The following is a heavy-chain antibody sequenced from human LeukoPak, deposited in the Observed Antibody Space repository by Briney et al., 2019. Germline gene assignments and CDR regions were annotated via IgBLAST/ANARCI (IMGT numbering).Heavy chain of an antibody. CDR2: ISGSGGST. J-gene: IGHJ4*02. V-gene: IGHV3-23*01. D-gene: IGHD6-13*01. CDR1: GFTFSSYA. CDR3: AKDLDPLYSSSWYCFDY. Sequence: GGSLRLSCAASGFTFSSYAMSWVRQAPGKGLEWVSAISGSGGSTYYADSVKGRFTISRDNSKNTLYLQMNSLRAEDPAVYYCAKDLDPLYSSSWYCFDYWGQGTLVTVSS.